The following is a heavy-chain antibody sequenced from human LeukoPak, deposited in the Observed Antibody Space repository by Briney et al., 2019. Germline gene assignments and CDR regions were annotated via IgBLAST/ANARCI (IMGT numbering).Heavy chain of an antibody. Sequence: ASVKVSCKASGYTFTSYYMHWVRQAPGQGLEWMGIINPSGGSTSYAQKFQGRVTMTRDTSISTAYMELSRLTSDDTALYFCARVDMITFDYWGQGTLVTVSS. CDR1: GYTFTSYY. CDR2: INPSGGST. CDR3: ARVDMITFDY. J-gene: IGHJ4*02. V-gene: IGHV1-46*01. D-gene: IGHD3-16*01.